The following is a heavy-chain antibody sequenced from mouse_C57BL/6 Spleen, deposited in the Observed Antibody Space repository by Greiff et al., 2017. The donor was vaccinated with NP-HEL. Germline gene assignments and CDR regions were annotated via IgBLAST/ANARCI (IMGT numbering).Heavy chain of an antibody. CDR1: GYTFTSYW. Sequence: QVQLQQPGAELVKPGASVKLSCKASGYTFTSYWMHWVKQRPGRGLEWIGRIDPTSGGTKYNEKFKSKATLTVDKPSSTASMQLSSLTSEDAAVYYCARAGTTGSAKGYFEVWGTGTTVTVSS. V-gene: IGHV1-72*01. J-gene: IGHJ1*03. D-gene: IGHD1-1*01. CDR3: ARAGTTGSAKGYFEV. CDR2: IDPTSGGT.